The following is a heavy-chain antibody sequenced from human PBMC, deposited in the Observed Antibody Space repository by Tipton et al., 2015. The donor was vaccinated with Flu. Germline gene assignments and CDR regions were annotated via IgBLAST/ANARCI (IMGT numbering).Heavy chain of an antibody. D-gene: IGHD6-13*01. J-gene: IGHJ4*02. Sequence: TLSLTCTVSGDSISTTIYYWGWVRQPPGKGLEWIGNIYYSGSTFYNPSLKSRVTISLDKSTNQFSLRLSSVTAADTAIYYCAIDDFGSSWYGYWGQGSLVTVSS. CDR3: AIDDFGSSWYGY. CDR2: IYYSGST. CDR1: GDSISTTIYY. V-gene: IGHV4-39*07.